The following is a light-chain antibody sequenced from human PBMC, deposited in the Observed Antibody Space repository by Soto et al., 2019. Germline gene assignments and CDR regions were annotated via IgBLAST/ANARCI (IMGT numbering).Light chain of an antibody. Sequence: DIRVTQSPLSLSASVGDRVTITCRASRDIDNSLAWYQQIPGRAPKLLIYGASSLQSGVPSRFSGSGSGTYFVLTITNLQPEDVATYYCQQYNNWPYTFGQGTRLEVK. J-gene: IGKJ2*01. CDR1: RDIDNS. CDR3: QQYNNWPYT. CDR2: GAS. V-gene: IGKV1-27*01.